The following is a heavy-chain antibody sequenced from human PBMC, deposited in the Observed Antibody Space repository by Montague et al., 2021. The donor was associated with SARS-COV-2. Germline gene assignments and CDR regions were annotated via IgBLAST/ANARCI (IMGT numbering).Heavy chain of an antibody. CDR1: GGSVSSGGYY. J-gene: IGHJ4*02. Sequence: SEILSLTCTVSGGSVSSGGYYWSWIRQPPGKGLEWIGYIYYSGSTNYXXXLKSRVTISLDTSKNQFSLKLPSVTAADPAVYYCARVSLAAAATRSDYSGQGTLITVAS. D-gene: IGHD6-13*01. CDR2: IYYSGST. CDR3: ARVSLAAAATRSDY. V-gene: IGHV4-61*08.